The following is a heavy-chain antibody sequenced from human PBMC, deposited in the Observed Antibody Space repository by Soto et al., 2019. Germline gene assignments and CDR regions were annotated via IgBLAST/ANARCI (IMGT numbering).Heavy chain of an antibody. J-gene: IGHJ4*02. D-gene: IGHD6-6*01. CDR2: IRTKSNGYAT. CDR1: GSTFSGSA. V-gene: IGHV3-73*01. Sequence: PGGSLRLSCAASGSTFSGSAIHWVRQASGKGLEWVARIRTKSNGYATTYAASVKGRFTISRDDSKNMAYLQMNGLKTEDTAMYYCSRVEYVTSSPIGWGQGTLVTVSS. CDR3: SRVEYVTSSPIG.